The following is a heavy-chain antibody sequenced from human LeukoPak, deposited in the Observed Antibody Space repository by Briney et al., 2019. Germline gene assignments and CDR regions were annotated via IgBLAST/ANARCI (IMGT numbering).Heavy chain of an antibody. CDR3: ARHPGRHCGSTSCPNWFDP. V-gene: IGHV4-39*01. Sequence: SETLSLTCTVSGGSISSSAYYWGWVRQPPGKGLEWIGSIHKGGSTYYNPSHRSRVSISVDTSKNQFSLKLSSVTAADTAVYYCARHPGRHCGSTSCPNWFDPWGQGTLVTVSS. CDR1: GGSISSSAYY. CDR2: IHKGGST. J-gene: IGHJ5*02. D-gene: IGHD2-2*01.